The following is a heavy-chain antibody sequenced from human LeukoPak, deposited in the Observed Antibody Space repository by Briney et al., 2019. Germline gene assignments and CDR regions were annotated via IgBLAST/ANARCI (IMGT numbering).Heavy chain of an antibody. Sequence: SQTLSLTCAISGDSVSSNSAAWNWIRQSPSRGLEWLGRTYYRSKWYNDYAVSVKSRITINPDTSKNQFSLQLNSVTPEDTAVYCCARDQELLFDKAFDYWGQGTLVTVSS. V-gene: IGHV6-1*01. CDR1: GDSVSSNSAA. D-gene: IGHD1-26*01. CDR3: ARDQELLFDKAFDY. J-gene: IGHJ4*02. CDR2: TYYRSKWYN.